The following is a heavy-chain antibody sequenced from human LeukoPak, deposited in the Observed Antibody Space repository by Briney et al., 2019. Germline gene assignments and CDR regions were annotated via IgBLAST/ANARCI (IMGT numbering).Heavy chain of an antibody. CDR2: IKQDGSEK. CDR1: GFTFSSYW. J-gene: IGHJ4*02. CDR3: ASDRDYYDSSGYLFDY. Sequence: GGSLRLSCAASGFTFSSYWMSWVRQAPGKGLEWVANIKQDGSEKYYVDSVKGRFTISRDNAKNSLYLQMNSLRAEDTAVCYCASDRDYYDSSGYLFDYSGQGTLVTVSS. V-gene: IGHV3-7*01. D-gene: IGHD3-22*01.